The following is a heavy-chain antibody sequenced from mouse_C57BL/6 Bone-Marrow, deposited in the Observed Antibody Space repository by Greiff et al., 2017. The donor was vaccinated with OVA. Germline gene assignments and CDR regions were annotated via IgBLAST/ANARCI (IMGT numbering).Heavy chain of an antibody. CDR3: ATSYDYDGLGYAMDY. J-gene: IGHJ4*01. CDR2: ISGGGGNT. Sequence: EVQLVESGGGLVKPGGSLKLSCAASGFTFSSYTMSWVRQTPEKRLEWVATISGGGGNTYYPDSVKGRFTISRDNAKNTLYLQMSSLRSEDTALYYCATSYDYDGLGYAMDYWGQGTSVTVSS. V-gene: IGHV5-9*01. D-gene: IGHD2-4*01. CDR1: GFTFSSYT.